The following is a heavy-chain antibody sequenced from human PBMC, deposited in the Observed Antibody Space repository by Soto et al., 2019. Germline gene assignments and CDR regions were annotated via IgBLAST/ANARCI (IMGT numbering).Heavy chain of an antibody. D-gene: IGHD2-2*01. J-gene: IGHJ4*02. V-gene: IGHV4-59*08. Sequence: QVQLQESGPGLVKPSETLSLTCTVSGGSISSYYWSWIRQPPGMGLEWIGYIYYSGSTNYNPSLKRRVTTSVDTSKNQFPLKLSSVTAADTAVYYCARTYCSSTSCSKLDYWGQGTLVTVSS. CDR3: ARTYCSSTSCSKLDY. CDR2: IYYSGST. CDR1: GGSISSYY.